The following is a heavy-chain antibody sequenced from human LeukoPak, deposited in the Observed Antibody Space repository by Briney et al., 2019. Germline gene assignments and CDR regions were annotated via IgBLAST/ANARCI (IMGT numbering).Heavy chain of an antibody. J-gene: IGHJ4*02. V-gene: IGHV1-8*03. CDR3: ARRYCSSTSCFYPFDY. Sequence: ASVKVSCKASGYTFTSYDINWVRQATGQGLEWMGWMNPNSGNTGYAQKFQGRVTITRNTSISTAYMELSSLRSEDTAVYYCARRYCSSTSCFYPFDYWGQGTLVTVSS. CDR1: GYTFTSYD. CDR2: MNPNSGNT. D-gene: IGHD2-2*01.